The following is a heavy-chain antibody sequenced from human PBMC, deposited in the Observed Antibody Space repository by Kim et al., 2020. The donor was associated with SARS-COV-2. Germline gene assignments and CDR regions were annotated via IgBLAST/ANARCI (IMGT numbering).Heavy chain of an antibody. CDR3: VRGDSDCSSASCYNY. V-gene: IGHV1-8*01. CDR1: GYTFNSYD. J-gene: IGHJ4*02. Sequence: ASVKVSCKASGYTFNSYDINWVRQATGQGLEWMGWMNPNSGNTGYAQKFQGRVTMTRSTPINTAYMELNSPSSEDTAVYYCVRGDSDCSSASCYNYWGQGTLVTVSS. CDR2: MNPNSGNT. D-gene: IGHD2-2*02.